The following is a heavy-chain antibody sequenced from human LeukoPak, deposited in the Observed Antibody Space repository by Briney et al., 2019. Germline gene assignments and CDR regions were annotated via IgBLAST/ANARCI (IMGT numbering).Heavy chain of an antibody. J-gene: IGHJ2*01. V-gene: IGHV4-61*01. CDR2: IYYSWST. CDR1: GGSVSSGSYY. CDR3: ARDQIAPMILDL. Sequence: KPSETLSLTCTVSGGSVSSGSYYWSWIRQPPGKGLEWIGYIYYSWSTNYNPSLKSRVTISVDTSKNQFSLKLSSVTAADTAVYYCARDQIAPMILDLWGRGTLVTVSS. D-gene: IGHD3-22*01.